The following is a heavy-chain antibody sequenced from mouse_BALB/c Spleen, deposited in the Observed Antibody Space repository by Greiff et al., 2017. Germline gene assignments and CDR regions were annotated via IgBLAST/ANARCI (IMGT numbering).Heavy chain of an antibody. J-gene: IGHJ2*01. CDR3: ARGYGVDY. CDR1: GFSLTSYG. Sequence: VQLQESGPGLVAPSQSLSITCTVSGFSLTSYGVHWVRQSPGKGLEWLGVIWAGGGTSYNSALMSRLSISKDNSKSQVFLQMNSLQTDDTAMYYCARGYGVDYWGQGTTLTVSS. CDR2: IWAGGGT. D-gene: IGHD1-2*01. V-gene: IGHV2-9*02.